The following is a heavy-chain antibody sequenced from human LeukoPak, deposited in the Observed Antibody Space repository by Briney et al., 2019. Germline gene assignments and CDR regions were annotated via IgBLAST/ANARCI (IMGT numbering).Heavy chain of an antibody. J-gene: IGHJ4*02. CDR2: INTNTGNP. V-gene: IGHV7-4-1*02. D-gene: IGHD6-6*01. CDR3: ASIEEYSSSSGRYDY. CDR1: GYTFTSYA. Sequence: GASVKVSCKASGYTFTSYAMNWVRQAPGQGLEWMGWINTNTGNPTYAQGFTGRFVFSLDTSVSTAYLRISSLKAEDTAVYYCASIEEYSSSSGRYDYWGQGTLVTVSS.